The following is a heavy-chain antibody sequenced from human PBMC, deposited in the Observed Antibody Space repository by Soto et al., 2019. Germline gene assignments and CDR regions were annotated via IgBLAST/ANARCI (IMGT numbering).Heavy chain of an antibody. CDR2: IGGSGGST. CDR3: AKGRGYCSSTSCYVGSDY. D-gene: IGHD2-2*01. CDR1: GFTFTGYA. J-gene: IGHJ4*02. V-gene: IGHV3-23*01. Sequence: EVQLLESGGGLVQPGGSLGLSFAASGFTFTGYARSWVGQAPGKGLEWVSAIGGSGGSTYYADSVKGRFTISRDNSKNTLYLQMNSLRAEDTAVYYCAKGRGYCSSTSCYVGSDYWGQGTLVTVSS.